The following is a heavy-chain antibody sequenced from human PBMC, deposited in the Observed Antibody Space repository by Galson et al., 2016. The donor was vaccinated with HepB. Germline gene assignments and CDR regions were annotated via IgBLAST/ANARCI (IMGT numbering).Heavy chain of an antibody. CDR2: SRDKAHSYTT. D-gene: IGHD2/OR15-2a*01. Sequence: SLRLSCAASGFTFSDHYIDWVRQAPGKGLEWVGRSRDKAHSYTTEYAASVKGRFAISRDESENSLYLQMNSLKSEETAVYYCARDFYDGSCHYMDYWGRGTLVTVSS. V-gene: IGHV3-72*01. J-gene: IGHJ4*02. CDR1: GFTFSDHY. CDR3: ARDFYDGSCHYMDY.